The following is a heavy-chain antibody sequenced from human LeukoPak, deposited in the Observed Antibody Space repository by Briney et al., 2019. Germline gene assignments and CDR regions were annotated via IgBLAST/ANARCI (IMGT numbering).Heavy chain of an antibody. D-gene: IGHD3-10*01. J-gene: IGHJ4*02. Sequence: GGSLLISCEASGFTFSTNWMGWGRRGPGKGLEWVANISPDGSDTYYVASVKGRFTISRDNAKESMFLQMNSLRAEETAVYYCVRWGEEAGMDYWGQGTLVTLSS. CDR2: ISPDGSDT. CDR1: GFTFSTNW. V-gene: IGHV3-7*01. CDR3: VRWGEEAGMDY.